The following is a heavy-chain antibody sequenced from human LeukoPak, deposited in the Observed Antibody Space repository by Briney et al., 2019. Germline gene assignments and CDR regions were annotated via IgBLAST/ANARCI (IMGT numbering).Heavy chain of an antibody. D-gene: IGHD2-21*02. CDR1: GFIFSSYS. V-gene: IGHV3-48*01. J-gene: IGHJ4*02. Sequence: GGSLRLSCATSGFIFSSYSMNWVRQAPGKGLEWVSYISSSSRTIYYADSVKGRFTISRDNSKNTLYLEMNSLRAEDTAVYYCAKFGGASYSNYFDYWGQGTLVTVSS. CDR2: ISSSSRTI. CDR3: AKFGGASYSNYFDY.